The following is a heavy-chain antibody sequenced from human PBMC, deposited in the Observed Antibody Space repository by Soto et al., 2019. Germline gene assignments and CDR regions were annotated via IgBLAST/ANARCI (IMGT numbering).Heavy chain of an antibody. D-gene: IGHD4-17*01. CDR2: IYYSGST. CDR1: GGSISSGGYY. Sequence: NPSETLSLTCTVSGGSISSGGYYWSWIRQHPGKGLEWIGYIYYSGSTYYNPSLKSRVTISVDTSKNQFSLKLSSVTAADTAVYYCARGQWARGDYGMDVWGQGTTGPSHLNWFDPWGQGTLVTVSS. J-gene: IGHJ5*02. V-gene: IGHV4-31*03. CDR3: ARGQWARGDYGMDVWGQGTTGPSHLNWFDP.